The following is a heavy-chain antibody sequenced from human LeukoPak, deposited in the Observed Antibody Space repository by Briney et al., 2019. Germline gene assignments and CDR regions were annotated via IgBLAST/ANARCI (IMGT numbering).Heavy chain of an antibody. CDR2: IYSGGST. V-gene: IGHV3-53*01. CDR1: GFTVSSNY. D-gene: IGHD6-19*01. Sequence: GGSLRLSCAASGFTVSSNYMSWVRQAPGKGLEWVSVIYSGGSTYYADSVKGRFTISRDNSKNTLYLQMNSLRAEDTAVYCCALRAPSTIAVAGTFLRDYWGQGTLVTVSS. J-gene: IGHJ4*02. CDR3: ALRAPSTIAVAGTFLRDY.